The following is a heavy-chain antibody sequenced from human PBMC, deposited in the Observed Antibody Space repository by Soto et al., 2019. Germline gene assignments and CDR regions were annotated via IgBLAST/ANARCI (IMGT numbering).Heavy chain of an antibody. CDR1: GGSFSSYA. CDR3: AREDYSSSSGDY. CDR2: ISANNGNT. V-gene: IGHV1-18*01. J-gene: IGHJ4*02. D-gene: IGHD6-6*01. Sequence: ASVKVSCKAAGGSFSSYAISWVRQAPGQGLEWMGWISANNGNTNYAQKLQGRVTMTTDTSTSTAYMELRSLRSDDTAVYYCAREDYSSSSGDYWGQGTLVTVSS.